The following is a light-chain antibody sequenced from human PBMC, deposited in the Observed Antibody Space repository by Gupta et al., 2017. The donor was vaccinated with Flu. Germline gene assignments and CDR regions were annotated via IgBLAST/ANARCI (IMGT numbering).Light chain of an antibody. CDR1: SSDVGAYRF. CDR3: SSYTTSSTGV. V-gene: IGLV2-14*01. J-gene: IGLJ1*01. CDR2: EIT. Sequence: SALTQPASVSGSPGQSITISCTGTSSDVGAYRFVSWYQQHPGKAPKLIIYEITNRPSGVSNRFSCSKSGNTASLTISGLQAEDEADYYCSSYTTSSTGVFGTGTKVTVL.